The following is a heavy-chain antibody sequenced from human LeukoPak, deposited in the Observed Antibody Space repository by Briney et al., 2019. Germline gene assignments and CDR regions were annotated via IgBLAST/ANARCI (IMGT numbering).Heavy chain of an antibody. CDR2: INHTGRT. V-gene: IGHV4-34*01. D-gene: IGHD2-2*01. J-gene: IGHJ4*02. CDR1: GGPFNDYQ. Sequence: SETLSLTCAVYGGPFNDYQWTWIRQSPGKGLEWIGDINHTGRTNYNPSLGGRATISIDTSKNQFSLKIIAVTAADTAIYYCVRQVVFDYWGQGTLVTVSS. CDR3: VRQVVFDY.